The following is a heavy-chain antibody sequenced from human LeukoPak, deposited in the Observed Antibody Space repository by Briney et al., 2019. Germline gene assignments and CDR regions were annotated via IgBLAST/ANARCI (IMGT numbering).Heavy chain of an antibody. D-gene: IGHD1-26*01. CDR1: GGTFSSYA. J-gene: IGHJ3*02. CDR2: IIPIFGTA. V-gene: IGHV1-69*05. Sequence: GASVKVSCKASGGTFSSYAISWVRQAPGQGLEWMGRIIPIFGTANYAQKFQGRVTITTDESTSTAYMELSSLRSEDTAVYYCATEADSGSYSVDAFDIWGQGTMVTVSS. CDR3: ATEADSGSYSVDAFDI.